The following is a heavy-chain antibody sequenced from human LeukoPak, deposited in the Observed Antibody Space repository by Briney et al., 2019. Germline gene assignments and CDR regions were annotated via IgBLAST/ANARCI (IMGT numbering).Heavy chain of an antibody. D-gene: IGHD6-19*01. CDR2: IYYNGSP. V-gene: IGHV4-59*02. Sequence: KPSETLSLTCTVSGGSVTSYYWSWIRQPPGRGLEWIGYIYYNGSPDYNPSLKSRVTISVDTSRNQFSLKLRSVTAADTAVYYCARQRRRSGWWDYWGQGTLVSVPS. CDR3: ARQRRRSGWWDY. CDR1: GGSVTSYY. J-gene: IGHJ4*02.